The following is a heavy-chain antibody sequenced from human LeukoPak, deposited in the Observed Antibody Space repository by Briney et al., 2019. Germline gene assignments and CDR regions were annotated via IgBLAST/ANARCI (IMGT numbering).Heavy chain of an antibody. V-gene: IGHV6-1*01. D-gene: IGHD7-27*01. CDR2: TYYRSKWYN. CDR3: ARGTGDVGFDY. CDR1: GDSVSSNSAA. J-gene: IGHJ4*02. Sequence: SQTLSLTCAISGDSVSSNSAAWNWIRRSPSRGLEWLGRTYYRSKWYNHYAVSVKSRIIINPDTSKNQFSLQLNSVIPEDTAVYCCARGTGDVGFDYWGQGTLVTVSS.